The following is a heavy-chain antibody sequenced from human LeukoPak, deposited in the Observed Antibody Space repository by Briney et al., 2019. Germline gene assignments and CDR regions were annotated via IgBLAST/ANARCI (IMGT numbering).Heavy chain of an antibody. D-gene: IGHD4-11*01. V-gene: IGHV3-30*04. Sequence: PGGSLRLSCAASGFTFSSYAMHWVRQAPGKGLEWVAVISYDGSNKYYADSVKGRFTISRGNSKNTLYLQMNSLRAEDTAVYYCARGTTVIDYWGQRTLVTVSS. CDR1: GFTFSSYA. CDR2: ISYDGSNK. CDR3: ARGTTVIDY. J-gene: IGHJ4*02.